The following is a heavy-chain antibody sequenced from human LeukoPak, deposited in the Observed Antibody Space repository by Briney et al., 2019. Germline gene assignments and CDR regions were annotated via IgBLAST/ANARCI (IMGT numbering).Heavy chain of an antibody. D-gene: IGHD3-22*01. V-gene: IGHV1-18*01. CDR3: ARAALKRYYYDSSGYYLDY. J-gene: IGHJ4*02. CDR1: GYTFTSYG. Sequence: ASVKVSCKASGYTFTSYGISWARQAPGQGLEWMGWISAYNGNTNYAQKLQGRVTMTTDTSTSTAYMELRSLRSDDTAVYYCARAALKRYYYDSSGYYLDYWGQGTLVTVSS. CDR2: ISAYNGNT.